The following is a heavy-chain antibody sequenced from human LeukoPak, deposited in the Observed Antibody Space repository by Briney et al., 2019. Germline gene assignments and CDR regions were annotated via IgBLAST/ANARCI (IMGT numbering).Heavy chain of an antibody. CDR1: GDSINSYY. Sequence: SETLSLTCTVSGDSINSYYWSWIRQPPGKGLEWIASIHYSGSTYYNPSLKSRVTISVDTSKNQFSLKVSSVTAADTAAYYCARRDTSGRIGRFDPWGQGTLVTVSS. CDR3: ARRDTSGRIGRFDP. CDR2: IHYSGST. D-gene: IGHD5-18*01. V-gene: IGHV4-59*05. J-gene: IGHJ5*02.